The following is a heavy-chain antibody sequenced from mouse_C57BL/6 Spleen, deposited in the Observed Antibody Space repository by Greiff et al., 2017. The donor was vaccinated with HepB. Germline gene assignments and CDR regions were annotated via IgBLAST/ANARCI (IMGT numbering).Heavy chain of an antibody. Sequence: EVQRVESGGGLVKPGGSLKLSCAASGFTFSSYTMSWVRQTPEKRLEWVATISGGGGNTYYPDSVKGRFTISRDNAKNTLYLQMSSLRSEDTALYYCARRGPRFPFAYWGQGTLVTVSA. CDR3: ARRGPRFPFAY. D-gene: IGHD3-3*01. CDR2: ISGGGGNT. CDR1: GFTFSSYT. V-gene: IGHV5-9*01. J-gene: IGHJ3*01.